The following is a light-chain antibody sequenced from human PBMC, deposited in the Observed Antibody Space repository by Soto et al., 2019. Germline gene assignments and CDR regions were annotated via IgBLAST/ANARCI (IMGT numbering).Light chain of an antibody. CDR3: QQHDKWPFT. CDR1: QSVSSN. V-gene: IGKV3-15*01. Sequence: EIVMTQSPATLSVSPGERATLSCRASQSVSSNLAWYQQKPGQAPRLLIYGASTRATGIPASLSGSGSRTEYTLTISSLQSHDFAVYYCQQHDKWPFTFGQGTRLDIK. CDR2: GAS. J-gene: IGKJ2*01.